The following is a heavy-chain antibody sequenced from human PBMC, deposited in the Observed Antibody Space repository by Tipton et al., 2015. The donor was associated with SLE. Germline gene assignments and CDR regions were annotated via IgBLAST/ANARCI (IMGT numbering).Heavy chain of an antibody. CDR3: ARHGYIYGWYFDL. J-gene: IGHJ2*01. D-gene: IGHD5-18*01. CDR1: GGSISSSSYY. CDR2: IYHSGST. Sequence: TLSLTCTVSGGSISSSSYYWGWIRQPPGKGLEWIGSIYHSGSTYYNPSLKSRVTISVDTSKNQFSLKLSSVTAADTAVHYCARHGYIYGWYFDLWGRGTLVTVSS. V-gene: IGHV4-39*01.